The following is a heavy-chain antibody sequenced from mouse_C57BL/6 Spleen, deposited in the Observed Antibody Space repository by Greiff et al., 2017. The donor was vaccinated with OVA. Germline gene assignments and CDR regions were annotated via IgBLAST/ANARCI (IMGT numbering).Heavy chain of an antibody. CDR3: ARRDGYLAWFAY. Sequence: EVKLMESGGDLVKPGGSLKLSCAASGFTFSSYGMSWVRQTPDKRLEWVATISSGGSYTYYPDSVKGRFTISRDNAKNTLYLQMSSLKSEDTAMYYWARRDGYLAWFAYWGQGTLVTVSA. CDR2: ISSGGSYT. D-gene: IGHD2-3*01. CDR1: GFTFSSYG. J-gene: IGHJ3*01. V-gene: IGHV5-6*02.